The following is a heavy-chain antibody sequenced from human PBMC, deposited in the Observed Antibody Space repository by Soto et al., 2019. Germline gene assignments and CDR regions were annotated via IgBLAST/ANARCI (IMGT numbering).Heavy chain of an antibody. J-gene: IGHJ4*02. D-gene: IGHD3-22*01. CDR2: IRSKANSYAT. CDR1: GFTFSGSA. CDR3: TKLNHDYYDSNIFDY. Sequence: PGGSLRLSCAASGFTFSGSAMHWVRQASGKGLEWVGRIRSKANSYATAYAASVKGRFTISRDDSKNTAYLQMNSLKTEDTAVDYCTKLNHDYYDSNIFDYWGQGTLVTVSS. V-gene: IGHV3-73*01.